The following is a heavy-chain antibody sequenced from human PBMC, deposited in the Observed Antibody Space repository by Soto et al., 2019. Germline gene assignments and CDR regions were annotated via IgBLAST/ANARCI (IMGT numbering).Heavy chain of an antibody. CDR1: GYTFTSYA. J-gene: IGHJ4*02. CDR2: INAGNGNT. V-gene: IGHV1-3*01. Sequence: ASVKVSCKASGYTFTSYAMHWVRQAPGQRLEWMGWINAGNGNTKYSQKFQGRVTITRDTSASTAYMELSSLRSEDTAVYYCARDHCTNGVCEIHPIDYWGQGTLVTVSS. CDR3: ARDHCTNGVCEIHPIDY. D-gene: IGHD2-8*01.